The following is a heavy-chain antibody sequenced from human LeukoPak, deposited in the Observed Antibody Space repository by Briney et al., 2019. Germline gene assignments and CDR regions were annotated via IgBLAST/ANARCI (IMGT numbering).Heavy chain of an antibody. CDR1: GGSLSGYY. Sequence: SETLSLTCAVYGGSLSGYYWSWIRQSPGKGLEWIGEINHIGSTNYNPSLKSRVTISVDTSKNQFSLKLSSVTAADTAVYYCARGPRRIAAAGTVRLRYFQHWGQGTLVTVSS. CDR3: ARGPRRIAAAGTVRLRYFQH. CDR2: INHIGST. J-gene: IGHJ1*01. D-gene: IGHD6-13*01. V-gene: IGHV4-34*01.